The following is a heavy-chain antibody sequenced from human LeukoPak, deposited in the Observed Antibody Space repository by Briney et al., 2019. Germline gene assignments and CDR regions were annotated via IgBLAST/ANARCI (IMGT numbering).Heavy chain of an antibody. CDR2: IYPGDSDT. D-gene: IGHD3-9*01. J-gene: IGHJ5*02. CDR1: GYSFSTYW. CDR3: ARQIRWDYDNLTPYQAAPSFDP. Sequence: KGGESLKISCQGSGYSFSTYWIGWVGKMPGIGLEWMGIIYPGDSDTRYSPSFQGQASISVDKSITTAFLQWSSLKASDAAMYFCARQIRWDYDNLTPYQAAPSFDPWGQGTLVTVSS. V-gene: IGHV5-51*01.